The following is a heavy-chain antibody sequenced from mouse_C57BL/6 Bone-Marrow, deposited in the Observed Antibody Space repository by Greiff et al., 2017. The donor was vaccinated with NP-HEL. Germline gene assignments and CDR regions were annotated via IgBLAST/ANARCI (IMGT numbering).Heavy chain of an antibody. CDR2: IDPSDSET. CDR3: AREGALVLWYFDV. D-gene: IGHD2-10*02. Sequence: QVQLQQPGAELVRPGSSVKLSCKASGYTFTSYWMHWVKQRPIQGLEWIGNIDPSDSETHYNQKFKDKATLTVDKSSSTAYMQLSSLTSEDSAVYDCAREGALVLWYFDVWGTGTTVTVSS. CDR1: GYTFTSYW. J-gene: IGHJ1*03. V-gene: IGHV1-52*01.